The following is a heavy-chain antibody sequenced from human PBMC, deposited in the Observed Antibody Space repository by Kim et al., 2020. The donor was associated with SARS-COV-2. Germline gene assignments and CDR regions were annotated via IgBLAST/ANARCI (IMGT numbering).Heavy chain of an antibody. J-gene: IGHJ3*02. V-gene: IGHV1-18*04. CDR3: ARGPVGYYDSSGYISSPESDAFDI. CDR2: ISAYNGNT. D-gene: IGHD3-22*01. CDR1: GYTFTSYG. Sequence: ASVKVSCKASGYTFTSYGISWVRQAPGQGLEWMGWISAYNGNTNYAQKLQGRVTMTTDTSTSTAYMELRSLRSDDTAVYYCARGPVGYYDSSGYISSPESDAFDIWGQGTMVTVSS.